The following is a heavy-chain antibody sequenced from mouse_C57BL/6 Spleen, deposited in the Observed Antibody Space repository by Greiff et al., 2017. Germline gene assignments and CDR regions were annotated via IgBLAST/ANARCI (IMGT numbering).Heavy chain of an antibody. V-gene: IGHV2-6-1*01. CDR1: GFSLTSYG. J-gene: IGHJ4*01. Sequence: QVQLKESGPGLVAPSQSLSITCTVSGFSLTSYGVHWVRQPPGKGLEWLVVIWSDGSTTYNSALKSRLSISKDNSKSQVFLKMNSLQTDDTAMFYCARHEDYGSYYAMDYWGQGTSVTVSS. CDR2: IWSDGST. CDR3: ARHEDYGSYYAMDY. D-gene: IGHD2-1*01.